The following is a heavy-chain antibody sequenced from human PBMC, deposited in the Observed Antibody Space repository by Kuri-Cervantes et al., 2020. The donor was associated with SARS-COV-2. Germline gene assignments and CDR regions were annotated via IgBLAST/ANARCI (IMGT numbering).Heavy chain of an antibody. CDR1: GYSISSSSYY. Sequence: SETLSLTCAVSGYSISSSSYYWGWIRQPPGKGLEWIGSIYYSGSTYYNPSLKSRVTISVDTSKNQFSLKLSSVTAADTAVYYCAREDLSVVVPAAFFDYWGQGTLVTVSS. V-gene: IGHV4-39*07. CDR2: IYYSGST. J-gene: IGHJ4*02. D-gene: IGHD2-2*01. CDR3: AREDLSVVVPAAFFDY.